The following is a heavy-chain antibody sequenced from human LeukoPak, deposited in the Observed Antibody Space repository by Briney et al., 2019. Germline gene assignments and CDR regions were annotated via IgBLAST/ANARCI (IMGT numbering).Heavy chain of an antibody. CDR3: ARGGGLLWFGRPNWFDP. J-gene: IGHJ5*02. Sequence: SETLSLTCAVSGGSFSGYYWSWVRQPPGKGLEWIGEINHSGSTNYNPSLKSRVTISVETSKNQFSLKLSSVTAADTAVYYCARGGGLLWFGRPNWFDPWGQGTLVTVSS. CDR1: GGSFSGYY. CDR2: INHSGST. V-gene: IGHV4-34*01. D-gene: IGHD3-10*01.